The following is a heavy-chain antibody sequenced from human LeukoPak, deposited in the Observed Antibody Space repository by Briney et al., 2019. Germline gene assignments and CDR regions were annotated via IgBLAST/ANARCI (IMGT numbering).Heavy chain of an antibody. J-gene: IGHJ4*02. CDR3: ARGSITSRPSGFDY. CDR2: MNPNSGNT. V-gene: IGHV1-8*01. Sequence: ASVTVSCKASGYTFTSYDINWVRQATGQGLEWMGWMNPNSGNTGYAQKFQGRVTMTRNTSISTAYMELSSLRSEDTAVYYCARGSITSRPSGFDYWGQGTLVTVSS. CDR1: GYTFTSYD. D-gene: IGHD1-14*01.